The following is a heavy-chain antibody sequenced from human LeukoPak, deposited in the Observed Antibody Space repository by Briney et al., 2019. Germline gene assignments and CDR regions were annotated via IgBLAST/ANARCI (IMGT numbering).Heavy chain of an antibody. Sequence: PSETLFLTCTVSGGSISSSSYYWGWIRQPPGKGLEWIGSIYYSGSTYYNPSLKSRVTISVDTSKNQFSLKLSSVTAADTAVYYCARREKPSYDFWSGSYYFDYWGQGTLVTVSS. CDR1: GGSISSSSYY. D-gene: IGHD3-3*01. J-gene: IGHJ4*02. CDR3: ARREKPSYDFWSGSYYFDY. V-gene: IGHV4-39*01. CDR2: IYYSGST.